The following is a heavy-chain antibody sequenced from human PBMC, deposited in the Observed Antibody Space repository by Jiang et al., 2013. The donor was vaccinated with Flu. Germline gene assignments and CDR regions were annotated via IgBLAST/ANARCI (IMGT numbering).Heavy chain of an antibody. Sequence: LLKPSETLSLTCAGYGGSLSGYYWAWIRQPPGKGLEWIGDINLSGTTNYNPSLKSRVTISVDTSKNQFSLKLTSVTAADTAVYYCARGRHYYDNAGYYYFFDYWGQGTLLTVSS. CDR1: GGSLSGYY. CDR2: INLSGTT. CDR3: ARGRHYYDNAGYYYFFDY. V-gene: IGHV4-34*01. D-gene: IGHD3-22*01. J-gene: IGHJ4*02.